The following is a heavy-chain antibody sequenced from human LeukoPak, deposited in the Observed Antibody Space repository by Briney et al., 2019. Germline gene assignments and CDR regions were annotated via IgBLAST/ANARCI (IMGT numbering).Heavy chain of an antibody. CDR3: AKGLSDGDFDY. V-gene: IGHV3-23*01. J-gene: IGHJ4*02. CDR2: ISSSGGST. Sequence: GGSLRLSCAASGFIFCCYAMSWVRQAPGKGLEWVSAISSSGGSTYYADSVKGRFTISRDNPKNTLYLQMNSLRAEDTAVYYCAKGLSDGDFDYWGQGTLVTVSS. D-gene: IGHD4-17*01. CDR1: GFIFCCYA.